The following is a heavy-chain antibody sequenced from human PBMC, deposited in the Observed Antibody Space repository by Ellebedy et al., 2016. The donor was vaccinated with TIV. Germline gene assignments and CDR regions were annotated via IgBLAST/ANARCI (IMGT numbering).Heavy chain of an antibody. V-gene: IGHV4-39*07. CDR3: ARGQGRRKATDY. CDR1: GGSISSSSYY. CDR2: IYYSGST. D-gene: IGHD5-12*01. Sequence: SETLSLTXTVSGGSISSSSYYWGWIRQPPGKGLEWIGSIYYSGSTYYNPSLKSRVTISVDTSKNQFSLKLRSVTAADTAVYYCARGQGRRKATDYWGQGTLVTVSS. J-gene: IGHJ4*02.